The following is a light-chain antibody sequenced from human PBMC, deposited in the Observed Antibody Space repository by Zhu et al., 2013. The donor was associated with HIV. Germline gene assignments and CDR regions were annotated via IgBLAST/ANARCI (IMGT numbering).Light chain of an antibody. CDR1: QGISSY. V-gene: IGKV1-9*01. CDR2: AAS. CDR3: LQHNSYPLT. J-gene: IGKJ1*01. Sequence: DIQLTQSPSFLSASVGDRVTITCRASQGISSYLAWYQQKPGKAPKLLIYAASTLQSGVPSRFSGSGSGTEFTLTISSLQPEDFATYYCLQHNSYPLTFGQGTRVEIK.